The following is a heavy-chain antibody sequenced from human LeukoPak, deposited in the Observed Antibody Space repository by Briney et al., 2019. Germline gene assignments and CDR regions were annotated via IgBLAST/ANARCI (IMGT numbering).Heavy chain of an antibody. D-gene: IGHD3-10*01. V-gene: IGHV4-34*01. Sequence: PSETLSLTCAVYGGSFSGYYWSWIRQPPGKGLEWIGEINHGGSTNYNPSLKSRVTISVDTSKNQFSLKLSSVTAADTAVYYCARRPGDFDYWGQGTLVTVSS. J-gene: IGHJ4*02. CDR1: GGSFSGYY. CDR2: INHGGST. CDR3: ARRPGDFDY.